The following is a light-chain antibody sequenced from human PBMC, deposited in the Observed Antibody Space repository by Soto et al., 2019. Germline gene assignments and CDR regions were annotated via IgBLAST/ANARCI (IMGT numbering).Light chain of an antibody. CDR2: EVS. CDR1: SSDVGGYNY. Sequence: QSALTQPASVSGSPGQSITISCTGTSSDVGGYNYVSWYQQHPGKAPKLMIYEVSNRPSGVSNRFSGSKSGNTASLTISGLRAEDEADYYCSSYTSSSTSFGTGTKLTVL. CDR3: SSYTSSSTS. V-gene: IGLV2-14*01. J-gene: IGLJ1*01.